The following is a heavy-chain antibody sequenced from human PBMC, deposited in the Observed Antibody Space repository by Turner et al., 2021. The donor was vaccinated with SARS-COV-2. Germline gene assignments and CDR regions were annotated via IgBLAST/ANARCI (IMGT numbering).Heavy chain of an antibody. D-gene: IGHD3-22*01. J-gene: IGHJ5*02. Sequence: QLQLQESGPGLVQSSETLSLTCTVSGSSIGSSRYYWGWIRQPPGKGLEWIGSSNYRRRTYYKSALKSRVTICVDTSKNQISLKLSTVTAADTAKYYCARHDSRITNIIVVPRNWFDPWGQGTLVTVSS. V-gene: IGHV4-39*01. CDR2: SNYRRRT. CDR1: GSSIGSSRYY. CDR3: ARHDSRITNIIVVPRNWFDP.